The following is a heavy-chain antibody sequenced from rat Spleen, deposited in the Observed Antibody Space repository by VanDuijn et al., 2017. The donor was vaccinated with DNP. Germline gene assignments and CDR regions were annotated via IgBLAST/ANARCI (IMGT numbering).Heavy chain of an antibody. J-gene: IGHJ2*01. V-gene: IGHV3-3*01. D-gene: IGHD5-1*01. Sequence: EVQLQESGPGLVKLSQSLSLTCSVTGYSITTDHKWTWIRKFPGNDLEWMGYIDNAGSTNYNPSLKSRFSITRATSKNQFFLQVNSVRNEDTATYYCAIQLGVFDYWGQGVMVIISS. CDR1: GYSITTDHK. CDR3: AIQLGVFDY. CDR2: IDNAGST.